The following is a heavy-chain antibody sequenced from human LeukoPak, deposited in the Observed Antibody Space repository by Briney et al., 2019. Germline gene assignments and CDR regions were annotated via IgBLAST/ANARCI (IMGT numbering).Heavy chain of an antibody. Sequence: SQTLSLTCTVSGGSISSGSYYRRWIGQPAGKGLEWVGRIYTSGRTNYNPSLKSRVTISVDTSKNQFSLRLSSVTAADTAVYYCARGYIRYSSSWYTKDDAFDIWGQGTMVTVSS. CDR3: ARGYIRYSSSWYTKDDAFDI. D-gene: IGHD6-13*01. J-gene: IGHJ3*02. V-gene: IGHV4-61*02. CDR1: GGSISSGSYY. CDR2: IYTSGRT.